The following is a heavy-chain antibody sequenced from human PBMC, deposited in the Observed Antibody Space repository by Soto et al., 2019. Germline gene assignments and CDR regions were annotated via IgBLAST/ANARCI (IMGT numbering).Heavy chain of an antibody. CDR2: ISGSGGST. Sequence: GGSLRLSCAASGFTFSSYAMSWVRQAPGKGLEWVSAISGSGGSTYYADSVKGRFTISRDNSKNTLYLQMNSLRAEDTAVYYCAKDPYYDSSGSSSVVDYWGQGTLVT. J-gene: IGHJ4*02. CDR1: GFTFSSYA. D-gene: IGHD3-22*01. CDR3: AKDPYYDSSGSSSVVDY. V-gene: IGHV3-23*01.